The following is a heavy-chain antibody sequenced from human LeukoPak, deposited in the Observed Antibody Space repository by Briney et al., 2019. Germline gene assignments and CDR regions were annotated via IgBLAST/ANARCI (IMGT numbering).Heavy chain of an antibody. J-gene: IGHJ6*02. V-gene: IGHV4-34*01. CDR1: GFTLRYYQ. CDR2: INHSGST. CDR3: ARGPARAAGIRSHSHYYGMDV. Sequence: GSLRLSCATSGFTLRYYQMNWVRQAPGKGLEWIGEINHSGSTNYNPSLKSRVTISVDTSKNQFSLKLSSVTAADTAVYYCARGPARAAGIRSHSHYYGMDVWGQGTTVTVSS. D-gene: IGHD6-13*01.